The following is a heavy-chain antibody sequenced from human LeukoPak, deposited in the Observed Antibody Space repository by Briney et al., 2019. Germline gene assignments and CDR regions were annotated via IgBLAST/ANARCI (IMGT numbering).Heavy chain of an antibody. V-gene: IGHV3-23*01. J-gene: IGHJ6*02. CDR1: GFTFSSYA. CDR2: IGGSGGST. CDR3: VRGYSFGPYGMDV. D-gene: IGHD2-15*01. Sequence: GGSLRLSCAASGFTFSSYAMSWVRQAPGKGLEWVSAIGGSGGSTYYADSVKGRFTISRDNSKNTLYLQMSSLRAEDTAVYFCVRGYSFGPYGMDVWGQGTTVTVSS.